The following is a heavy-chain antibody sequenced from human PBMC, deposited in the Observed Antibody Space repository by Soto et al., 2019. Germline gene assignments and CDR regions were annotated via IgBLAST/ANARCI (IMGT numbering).Heavy chain of an antibody. CDR1: GGSISSSNW. V-gene: IGHV4-4*02. Sequence: PSETLSLTCAVSGGSISSSNWWSWVRQPPGKGLEWIGEIYHSGSTNYNPSLKGRVTISVDTSKNQFSLKLSSVTAADTAVYYCARVLRNIVLVPPPPFPGMDVWGKGTRVTVPS. CDR3: ARVLRNIVLVPPPPFPGMDV. CDR2: IYHSGST. D-gene: IGHD2-2*01. J-gene: IGHJ6*04.